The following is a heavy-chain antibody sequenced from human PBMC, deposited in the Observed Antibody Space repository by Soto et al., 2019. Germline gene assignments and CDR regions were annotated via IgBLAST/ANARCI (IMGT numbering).Heavy chain of an antibody. CDR3: AKLPAMGGPYQDYYYGMDV. Sequence: QVQLVESGGGVVQPGRSLRLSCAASGFTFSSYGMHWVRQAPGKGLEWVAVISYDGSNKYYADSVKGRFTISRDNSKNTLYLQMNSLRAEDTAVYYCAKLPAMGGPYQDYYYGMDVWGQGTTVTVSS. CDR2: ISYDGSNK. CDR1: GFTFSSYG. J-gene: IGHJ6*02. V-gene: IGHV3-30*18. D-gene: IGHD2-2*01.